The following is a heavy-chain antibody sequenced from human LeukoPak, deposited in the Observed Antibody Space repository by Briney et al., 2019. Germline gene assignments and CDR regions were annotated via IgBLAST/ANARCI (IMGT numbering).Heavy chain of an antibody. CDR2: IIPILGIA. CDR3: ARDRGYSSSWYVSYYYGMDV. Sequence: SVKVSCKASGGTFSSYAISWVRQAPGQGLEWMGRIIPILGIANYAQKFQGRVTITADKSTSTAYMELSSLRSEDTAVYYCARDRGYSSSWYVSYYYGMDVWGQGTTVTVSS. CDR1: GGTFSSYA. V-gene: IGHV1-69*04. J-gene: IGHJ6*02. D-gene: IGHD6-13*01.